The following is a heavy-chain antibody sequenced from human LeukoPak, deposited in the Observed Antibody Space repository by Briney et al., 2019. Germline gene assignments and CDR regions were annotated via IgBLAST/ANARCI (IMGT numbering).Heavy chain of an antibody. CDR2: VTGSGGTT. V-gene: IGHV3-23*01. J-gene: IGHJ4*02. CDR3: AKWKTTVTPLDY. Sequence: GGSLRLSCAASGFTFTSYVMSWVRQAPWKGLEWVSAVTGSGGTTYYADSVKGRFTIFRDNSENTLYLQMNSLRAEDTAVYYCAKWKTTVTPLDYWGQGTLVTVSS. CDR1: GFTFTSYV. D-gene: IGHD4-11*01.